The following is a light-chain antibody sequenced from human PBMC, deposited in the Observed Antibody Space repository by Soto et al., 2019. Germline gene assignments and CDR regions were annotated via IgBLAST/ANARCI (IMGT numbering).Light chain of an antibody. CDR3: QQYGSSPHT. CDR1: QSISSNY. J-gene: IGKJ4*01. V-gene: IGKV3D-20*01. Sequence: EIVLTQSPATLSLSPGERATLSCRASQSISSNYVPCYQQKPRLAPRLLIYDLLSWATGIPDRFSGGGSGTYITITISSLDPEDFAAYYYQQYGSSPHTFGGGTKVEIK. CDR2: DLL.